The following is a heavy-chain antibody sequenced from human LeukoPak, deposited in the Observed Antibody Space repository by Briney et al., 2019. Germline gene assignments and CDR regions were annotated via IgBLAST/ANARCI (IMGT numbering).Heavy chain of an antibody. Sequence: GASVKVSCKASGYTFTGYYMHWVRQAPGQGLEWMGWINPNSGGTNYAQRFQGKVTMTRDTSISTAYMELSRLRSDDTAVYYCARAKPYDILTGYYPPGPPFDYWGQGTLVTVSS. CDR2: INPNSGGT. D-gene: IGHD3-9*01. CDR3: ARAKPYDILTGYYPPGPPFDY. CDR1: GYTFTGYY. V-gene: IGHV1-2*02. J-gene: IGHJ4*02.